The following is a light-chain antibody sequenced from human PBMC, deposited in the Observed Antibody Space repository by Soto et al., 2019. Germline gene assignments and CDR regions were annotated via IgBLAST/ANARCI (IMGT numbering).Light chain of an antibody. Sequence: QSALTQPASVSGSPGQSISISCTGTSSDVGAYNFVSWYQRHPDKAPKLVIFDVNNRPSGVSNRFSGSKSGNTASLTISGLRAEDEADYYCTSYTSISTYVFGTGTKVTVL. CDR2: DVN. J-gene: IGLJ1*01. V-gene: IGLV2-14*01. CDR1: SSDVGAYNF. CDR3: TSYTSISTYV.